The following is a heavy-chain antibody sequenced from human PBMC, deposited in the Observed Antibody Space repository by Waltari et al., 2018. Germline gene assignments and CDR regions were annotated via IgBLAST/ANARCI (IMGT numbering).Heavy chain of an antibody. Sequence: QVQLQESGPGLVKPSETLSLTCTVSGDSVSTYYWSWIRQPPGKGLEWIGYIYNSEYTNYNPSLKVRVTISADTSKNQFSRKLRFVTAADTAVYYCARHSPSDDWGQGTLVTISS. CDR3: ARHSPSDD. CDR1: GDSVSTYY. CDR2: IYNSEYT. V-gene: IGHV4-59*08. J-gene: IGHJ4*02.